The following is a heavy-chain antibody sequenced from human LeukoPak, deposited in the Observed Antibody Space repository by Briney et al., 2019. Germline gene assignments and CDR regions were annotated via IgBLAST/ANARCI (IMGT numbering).Heavy chain of an antibody. CDR2: ISSTTSSK. D-gene: IGHD6-13*01. Sequence: GGSLRLSCAASGFTFSSYSMNWVRQAPGKGLEWVSYISSTTSSKYYADSVKGRFTIFRDNAKNSLYLQMNSLRAEDTAIYYCARDAVGIYRIIDYWGQGTLATVSS. CDR3: ARDAVGIYRIIDY. CDR1: GFTFSSYS. J-gene: IGHJ4*02. V-gene: IGHV3-48*04.